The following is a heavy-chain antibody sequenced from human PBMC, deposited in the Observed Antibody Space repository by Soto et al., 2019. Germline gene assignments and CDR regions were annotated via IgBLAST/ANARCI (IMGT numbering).Heavy chain of an antibody. V-gene: IGHV4-34*01. D-gene: IGHD6-25*01. CDR3: ARHLGSGGFEP. J-gene: IGHJ5*02. Sequence: SETLSLTCAVYGGSFSGYYWNWIRQPPGKGLEWIGEINHSGSTNYNPSLKSRVTISVDTSKNQFSLKLSSVTAADTAVYYCARHLGSGGFEPWGQGTLVTVSS. CDR1: GGSFSGYY. CDR2: INHSGST.